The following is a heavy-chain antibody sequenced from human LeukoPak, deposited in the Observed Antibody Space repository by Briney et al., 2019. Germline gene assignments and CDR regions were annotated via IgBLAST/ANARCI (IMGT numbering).Heavy chain of an antibody. CDR3: ARVGRPYYYDSSGYYAYFDY. V-gene: IGHV1-69*05. CDR1: GGTFSSYA. CDR2: IIPIFGTA. J-gene: IGHJ4*02. D-gene: IGHD3-22*01. Sequence: ASVKVSCKASGGTFSSYAISWVRQAPGQGLEWMGRIIPIFGTANYAQKFQGRVTITTDESTSTAYMELSSLRSEDTAVYYCARVGRPYYYDSSGYYAYFDYWGQGTLVTASS.